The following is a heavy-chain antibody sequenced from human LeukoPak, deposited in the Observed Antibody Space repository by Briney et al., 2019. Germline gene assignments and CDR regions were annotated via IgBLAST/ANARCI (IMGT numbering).Heavy chain of an antibody. CDR1: GGTFSSYA. D-gene: IGHD4-17*01. J-gene: IGHJ4*02. V-gene: IGHV1-69*04. Sequence: SVKVSCKASGGTFSSYAISWVRQAPGQGLEWMGRIIPILGIANYAQKFQGRVTITADKSTSTAYMELSSLRSEDTAVYYCAKDPADYGDPMYYFGYWGQGTLVTVSS. CDR3: AKDPADYGDPMYYFGY. CDR2: IIPILGIA.